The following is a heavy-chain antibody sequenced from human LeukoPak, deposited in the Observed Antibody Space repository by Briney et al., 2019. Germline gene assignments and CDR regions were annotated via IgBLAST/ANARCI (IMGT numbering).Heavy chain of an antibody. Sequence: PSETLSLTCTVSGGSISSGGYYWSWIRQHPGKGLEWIGYIYYSGSTYYNPSLKSRVTISVDTSKNQFSLKLSSMTAADTAVYYCASGYYDSSGYYRDYWGQGTLVTVSS. D-gene: IGHD3-22*01. CDR1: GGSISSGGYY. CDR2: IYYSGST. V-gene: IGHV4-31*03. CDR3: ASGYYDSSGYYRDY. J-gene: IGHJ4*02.